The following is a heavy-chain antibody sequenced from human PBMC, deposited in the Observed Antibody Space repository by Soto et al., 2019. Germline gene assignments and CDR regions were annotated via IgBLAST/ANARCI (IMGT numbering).Heavy chain of an antibody. D-gene: IGHD6-19*01. CDR2: ISWDGGST. CDR1: GITFDDYT. V-gene: IGHV3-43*01. CDR3: EKAVVAGTNGLDP. J-gene: IGHJ5*02. Sequence: GSLIVYWESSGITFDDYTMHLVLQAPGKGLEWVSLISWDGGSTYYADSVKGRFTISRDNSKNSLYLQMNSLRTEDTALYYCEKAVVAGTNGLDPWGQGTLVTVSS.